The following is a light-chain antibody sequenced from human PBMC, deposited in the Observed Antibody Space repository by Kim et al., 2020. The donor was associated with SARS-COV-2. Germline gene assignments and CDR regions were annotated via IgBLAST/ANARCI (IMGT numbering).Light chain of an antibody. J-gene: IGKJ2*01. CDR1: QSVNQF. CDR3: QQSYSTPYT. CDR2: AAA. V-gene: IGKV1-39*01. Sequence: DIQMTQSPSSLSASVGDRVSITCRASQSVNQFLNWYQQEAGKAPKLLIYAAATLQSGVPTRFSGSGSETEFTLTISSLQAEDFATYYWQQSYSTPYTFGQGTKLEI.